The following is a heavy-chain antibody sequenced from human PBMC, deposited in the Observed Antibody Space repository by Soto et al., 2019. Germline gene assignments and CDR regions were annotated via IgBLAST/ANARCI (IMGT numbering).Heavy chain of an antibody. CDR2: IIPIFGTA. J-gene: IGHJ2*01. CDR1: GGTFSSYA. D-gene: IGHD3-22*01. CDR3: ARARFYYDSSGSFWYFDL. Sequence: QVQLVQSGAEVKKPGSSVKVSCKASGGTFSSYAISWVRQAPGQGIEWMGVIIPIFGTANYAQKFQGRVTITADESTSTAYMELSRLRSEDTAVYYCARARFYYDSSGSFWYFDLWGRGTLVTVSS. V-gene: IGHV1-69*01.